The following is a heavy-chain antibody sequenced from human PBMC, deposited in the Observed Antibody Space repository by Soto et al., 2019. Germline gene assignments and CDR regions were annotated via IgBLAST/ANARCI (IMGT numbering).Heavy chain of an antibody. V-gene: IGHV1-69*13. CDR3: ARGERVDTAIVFYYCMDF. J-gene: IGHJ6*02. Sequence: SVKVSCKASGGTFSSYAISWVRQAPGQGLEWMGGIIPIFGTANYAQKFQGRVTITADESTRTAYIELNSLRSEDTAVYNCARGERVDTAIVFYYCMDFWGQGTTVTVSS. D-gene: IGHD5-18*01. CDR1: GGTFSSYA. CDR2: IIPIFGTA.